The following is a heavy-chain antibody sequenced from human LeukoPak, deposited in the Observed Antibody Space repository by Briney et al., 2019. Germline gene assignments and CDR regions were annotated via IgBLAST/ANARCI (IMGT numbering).Heavy chain of an antibody. CDR2: IRYDGSNK. D-gene: IGHD3-22*01. J-gene: IGHJ4*02. CDR3: AKDRYDSSGYYQGGFED. CDR1: GFTFSSYG. Sequence: PGGSLRLSCAASGFTFSSYGMHWVRQAPGKGLEWVAFIRYDGSNKYYADSVKGRFTISRDNSKNTLYLHMNSLRAEDTAVYCCAKDRYDSSGYYQGGFEDWGQGTLVTVSS. V-gene: IGHV3-30*02.